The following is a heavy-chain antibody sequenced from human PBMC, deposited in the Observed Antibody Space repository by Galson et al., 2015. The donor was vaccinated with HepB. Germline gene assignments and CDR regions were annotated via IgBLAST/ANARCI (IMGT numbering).Heavy chain of an antibody. J-gene: IGHJ4*02. Sequence: SVKVSCKASGGTFSSYAFTWVRQAPGQGLEWMGGIIPIFGTANYAQKFQDRVTITADESTSTVYMELSSLRFEDTAVYYCARGIPYGAHDYWGQGTLVTVSS. CDR3: ARGIPYGAHDY. CDR2: IIPIFGTA. CDR1: GGTFSSYA. V-gene: IGHV1-69*13. D-gene: IGHD4-17*01.